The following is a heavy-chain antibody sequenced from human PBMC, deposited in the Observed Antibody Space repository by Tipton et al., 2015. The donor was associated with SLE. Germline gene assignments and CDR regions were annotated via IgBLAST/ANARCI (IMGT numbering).Heavy chain of an antibody. Sequence: TLSPTCTVSGGSISSSSYYWGWIRQPPGKGLEWIGSIYYSGSTYYNPSLKSRVTISVDTSKNQFSLKLSSVTAADTAVYYCARGGGQWAFDIWGQGTMVTVSS. D-gene: IGHD6-19*01. CDR3: ARGGGQWAFDI. J-gene: IGHJ3*02. CDR1: GGSISSSSYY. CDR2: IYYSGST. V-gene: IGHV4-39*07.